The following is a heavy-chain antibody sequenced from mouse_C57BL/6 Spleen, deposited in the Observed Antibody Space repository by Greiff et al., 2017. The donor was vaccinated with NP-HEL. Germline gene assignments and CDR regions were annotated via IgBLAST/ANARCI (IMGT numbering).Heavy chain of an antibody. V-gene: IGHV1-55*01. CDR2: IYPGSGST. J-gene: IGHJ2*01. CDR3: ARSLYYGNYVDY. CDR1: GYTFTSYW. Sequence: VQLQQSGAELVKPGASVKMSCKASGYTFTSYWITWVKQRPGQGLEWIGDIYPGSGSTNYNEKFKSKATLTVDTSSSTAYMQLSSLTSEDSAVYCCARSLYYGNYVDYWGQGTTLTVAS. D-gene: IGHD2-1*01.